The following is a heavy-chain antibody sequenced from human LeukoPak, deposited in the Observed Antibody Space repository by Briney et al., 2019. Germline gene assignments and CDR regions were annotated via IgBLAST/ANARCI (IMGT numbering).Heavy chain of an antibody. D-gene: IGHD2-2*01. CDR2: INHSGST. Sequence: SPSETLSLTCAVYGGSFSGYYWSWIRQPPGKGLEWIGEINHSGSTNYNPSLKSRVTISVDTSKNQFSLKLSSVTAADTAVYYCARHQVPDATRSRYAFDIWGQGTMVTVSS. V-gene: IGHV4-34*01. J-gene: IGHJ3*02. CDR3: ARHQVPDATRSRYAFDI. CDR1: GGSFSGYY.